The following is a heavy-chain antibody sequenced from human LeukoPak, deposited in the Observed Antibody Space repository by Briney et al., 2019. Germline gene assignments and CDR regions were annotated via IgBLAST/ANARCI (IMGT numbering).Heavy chain of an antibody. CDR2: ISSSSSTI. V-gene: IGHV3-48*01. CDR1: GFTFSSYS. D-gene: IGHD3-16*01. J-gene: IGHJ4*02. CDR3: ARDPPSWEESYSLAAYFDY. Sequence: GGSLRLSCAASGFTFSSYSMNWVRQAPGKGLEWVSYISSSSSTIYYADSVKGRFTISRDNAKNSLYLQMNSLRAEDTAVYYCARDPPSWEESYSLAAYFDYWGQGTLVTVSS.